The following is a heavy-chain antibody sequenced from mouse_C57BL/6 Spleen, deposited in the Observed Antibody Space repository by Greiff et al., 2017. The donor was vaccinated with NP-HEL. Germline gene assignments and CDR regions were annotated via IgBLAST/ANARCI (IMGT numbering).Heavy chain of an antibody. V-gene: IGHV1-76*01. D-gene: IGHD1-1*01. Sequence: QVQLQQSGAELVRPGASVKLSCKASGYTFTDYYINWVKQRPGQGLEWIARIYPGSGNTYYNEKFKGKATLTAEKSSSTAYMQLSSLTSEDSAVYFCASPYYYGSSYAWFAYWGQGTLVTVSA. J-gene: IGHJ3*01. CDR1: GYTFTDYY. CDR2: IYPGSGNT. CDR3: ASPYYYGSSYAWFAY.